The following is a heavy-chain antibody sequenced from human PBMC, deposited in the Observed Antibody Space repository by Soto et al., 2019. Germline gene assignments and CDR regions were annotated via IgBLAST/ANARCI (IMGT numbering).Heavy chain of an antibody. CDR3: ASPGPGGDGYNYLYYYYGMDV. CDR2: IIPIFGTA. CDR1: GGTFSSYA. Sequence: SVKVSCKASGGTFSSYAISWVRQAPGQGLERIGGIIPIFGTANYAQKFQGRVTITADESTSTAYMELSSLRSEDTAVYYCASPGPGGDGYNYLYYYYGMDVWGQGTTGTVSS. V-gene: IGHV1-69*13. D-gene: IGHD5-12*01. J-gene: IGHJ6*02.